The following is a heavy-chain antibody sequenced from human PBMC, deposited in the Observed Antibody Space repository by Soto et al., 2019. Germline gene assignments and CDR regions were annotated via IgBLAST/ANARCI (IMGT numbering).Heavy chain of an antibody. V-gene: IGHV3-21*01. CDR1: GFTFSSYS. Sequence: EVQLVESGGGLVKPGGSLRLSCAASGFTFSSYSMNWVRQAPGKGLEWVSSISSSSRYIYYADSVKGRFNISSDNAKNSLYLQMNSLRAEDTAVYYCARVWVSYGAFTAGDYWGQGTLVTVSS. CDR3: ARVWVSYGAFTAGDY. J-gene: IGHJ4*02. D-gene: IGHD4-17*01. CDR2: ISSSSRYI.